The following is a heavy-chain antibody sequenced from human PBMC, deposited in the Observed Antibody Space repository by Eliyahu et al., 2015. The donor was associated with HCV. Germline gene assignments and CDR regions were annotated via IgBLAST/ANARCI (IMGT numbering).Heavy chain of an antibody. D-gene: IGHD3/OR15-3a*01. Sequence: EVQLVESGGGLVQPGXSVRLXCXASGFPIXSFSVNWVRQAPGKGLEWLAYFRTRTXTELYADSVQGRFTISGDSARNSVYLQMNSLRAEDTAVYYCARDADWAFDYWGQGTLVTVSS. CDR3: ARDADWAFDY. J-gene: IGHJ4*02. V-gene: IGHV3-48*01. CDR2: FRTRTXTE. CDR1: GFPIXSFS.